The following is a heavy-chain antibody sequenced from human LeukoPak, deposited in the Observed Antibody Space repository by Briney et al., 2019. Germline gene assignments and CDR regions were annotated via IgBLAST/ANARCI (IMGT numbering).Heavy chain of an antibody. CDR3: ARGKYSSSSGVDY. Sequence: SETLSLTCTVSGGSISSYYWSWIRQPAGKGLEWIGRIYTSGSTNYNPSLKSRVTMSVDTSKNQFSLKLSSVTAEDTAVYYCARGKYSSSSGVDYWGQGTLVTASS. CDR1: GGSISSYY. D-gene: IGHD6-6*01. J-gene: IGHJ4*02. CDR2: IYTSGST. V-gene: IGHV4-4*07.